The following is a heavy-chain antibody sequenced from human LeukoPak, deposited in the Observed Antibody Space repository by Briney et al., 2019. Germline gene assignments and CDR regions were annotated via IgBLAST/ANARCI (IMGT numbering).Heavy chain of an antibody. CDR1: GFTFCDYV. CDR3: TRGELLIDY. D-gene: IGHD1-26*01. Sequence: GGSLRLSCTASGFTFCDYVMSWVPQAPGKGREWVGFVRSKAYGGTTEYAASVKGRFTISRDDSKSIAYLQMNSLKTEDTAVYYCTRGELLIDYWGQGTLVTVSS. V-gene: IGHV3-49*04. CDR2: VRSKAYGGTT. J-gene: IGHJ4*02.